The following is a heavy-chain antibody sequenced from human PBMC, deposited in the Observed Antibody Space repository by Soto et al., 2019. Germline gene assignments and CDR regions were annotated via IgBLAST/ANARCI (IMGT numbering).Heavy chain of an antibody. CDR1: GFTFSTYG. J-gene: IGHJ4*02. CDR3: ARDLGAFNYGSAYFDY. CDR2: IWYDGSNQ. Sequence: GGSLRLSCALSGFTFSTYGMPWVRQAPGKGLEWVAVIWYDGSNQYYADSVKGRFTISRDNSKNMLYLQMNSLRAEDTAVYYCARDLGAFNYGSAYFDYWGQGTPVTVSS. V-gene: IGHV3-33*01. D-gene: IGHD3-10*01.